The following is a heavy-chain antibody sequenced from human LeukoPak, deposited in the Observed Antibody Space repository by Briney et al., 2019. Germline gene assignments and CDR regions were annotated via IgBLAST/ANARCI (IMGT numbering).Heavy chain of an antibody. V-gene: IGHV1-18*04. J-gene: IGHJ4*02. D-gene: IGHD2-15*01. CDR2: ISAYNGNT. Sequence: GASVKVSCKASGYTFTSYGISWVRQAPGQGLEWMGWISAYNGNTSYAQKLQGRVTMTTDTSTSTAYMELRSLRSDDTAVYYCARDIRDIVVVVAATDTQFDYWGQGTLVTVSS. CDR3: ARDIRDIVVVVAATDTQFDY. CDR1: GYTFTSYG.